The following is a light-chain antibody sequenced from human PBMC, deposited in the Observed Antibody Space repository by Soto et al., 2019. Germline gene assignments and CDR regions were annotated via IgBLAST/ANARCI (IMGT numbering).Light chain of an antibody. J-gene: IGKJ4*01. CDR2: AAS. CDR3: QQSYSTRLT. CDR1: QNINNY. Sequence: DIQMTQSPFSLSASVGDRVTISCRPSQNINNYLNWYQQRPGKAPKLLIFAASTLQSGLPSRFSGSGSGTDFTLTISSLQAEDFATYYCQQSYSTRLTFGGGTKVEI. V-gene: IGKV1-39*01.